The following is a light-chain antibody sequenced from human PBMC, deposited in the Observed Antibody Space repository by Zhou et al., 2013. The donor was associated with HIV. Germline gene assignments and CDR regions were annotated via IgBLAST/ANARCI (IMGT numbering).Light chain of an antibody. V-gene: IGKV1-39*01. CDR2: GTS. CDR1: QSLSSS. J-gene: IGKJ3*01. Sequence: DIQMTQSPSSLSASLGDRVTITCRASQSLSSSLNWYQQKPGKAPKLLIFGTSSLQKGVPSRFSGSGSGTDFTLTISSLQPEDFATYYCQLSYSTWITFGPGTKVHIK. CDR3: QLSYSTWIT.